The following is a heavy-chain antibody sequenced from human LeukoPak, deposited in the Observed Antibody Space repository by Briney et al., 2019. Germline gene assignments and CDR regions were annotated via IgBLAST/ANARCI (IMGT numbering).Heavy chain of an antibody. CDR3: AKESEEEQLLGEAVFDH. D-gene: IGHD1-26*01. Sequence: PGGSLRLSCVASGFAFSKYAMHWGRQAPGKGLEWLTFIRHDGSFKEYADSVKGRFTISRDNSKNALYLQMNSLTSDDTALYSCAKESEEEQLLGEAVFDHWGRGTLLTVSS. V-gene: IGHV3-30*02. CDR1: GFAFSKYA. CDR2: IRHDGSFK. J-gene: IGHJ2*01.